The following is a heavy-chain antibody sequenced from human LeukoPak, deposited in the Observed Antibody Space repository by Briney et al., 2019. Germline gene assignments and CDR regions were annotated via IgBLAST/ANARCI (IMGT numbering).Heavy chain of an antibody. CDR2: IIPIFGTA. CDR1: GGTFSSYA. J-gene: IGHJ3*02. Sequence: GASVKVSCKASGGTFSSYAISWVRQAPGQGLEWMGRIIPIFGTANYAQKFQGRVTITTDESTSTAYMELSSLSSEDTAVYYCARDSKTRSSSWPDDAFDIWGQGTMVTVSS. CDR3: ARDSKTRSSSWPDDAFDI. V-gene: IGHV1-69*05. D-gene: IGHD6-13*01.